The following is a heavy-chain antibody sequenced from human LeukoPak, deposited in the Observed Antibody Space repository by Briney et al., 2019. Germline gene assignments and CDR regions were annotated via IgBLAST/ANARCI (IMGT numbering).Heavy chain of an antibody. CDR1: GYTLTDYH. D-gene: IGHD1-26*01. Sequence: ASVKVSCKASGYTLTDYHIHWVRQAPGQGLEWMAWINPKSDGTNYAQKFQGRVTMTRDTSINTVYMELTRLRSDDTAMYYCARGRDSGSHTYYFDYWGQGTLVTISS. CDR3: ARGRDSGSHTYYFDY. CDR2: INPKSDGT. J-gene: IGHJ4*02. V-gene: IGHV1-2*02.